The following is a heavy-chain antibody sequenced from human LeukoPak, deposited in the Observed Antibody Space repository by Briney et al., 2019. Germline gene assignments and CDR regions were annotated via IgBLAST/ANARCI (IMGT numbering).Heavy chain of an antibody. Sequence: SETLSLTCTVSGGSISGYYWSWIRQPPGKGLEWIGYIYYSGSTNYNPSLKSRVTISVDTSKNQFSLKLSSVTAADTAVYYCASLENWGLYAFDIWGQGTMVTVSS. J-gene: IGHJ3*02. CDR1: GGSISGYY. CDR2: IYYSGST. D-gene: IGHD7-27*01. V-gene: IGHV4-59*01. CDR3: ASLENWGLYAFDI.